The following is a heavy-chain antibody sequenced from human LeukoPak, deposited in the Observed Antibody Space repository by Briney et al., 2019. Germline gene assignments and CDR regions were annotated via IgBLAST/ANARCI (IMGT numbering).Heavy chain of an antibody. CDR2: IYYSGST. Sequence: NPSETLSLTCTVSGDSISSYYWSWIRQPPGKGLEWIGYIYYSGSTNYNPSLKSRVTISVDTSKNQFSLKLSSVTAADTAVYYCARGKLRYFDWLPLPDYWGQGTLVTFSS. V-gene: IGHV4-59*01. J-gene: IGHJ4*02. D-gene: IGHD3-9*01. CDR1: GDSISSYY. CDR3: ARGKLRYFDWLPLPDY.